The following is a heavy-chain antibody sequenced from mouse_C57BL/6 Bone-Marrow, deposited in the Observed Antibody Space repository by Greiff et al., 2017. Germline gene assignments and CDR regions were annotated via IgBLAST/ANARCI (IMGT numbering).Heavy chain of an antibody. CDR3: ARARYWYFDV. CDR1: GYTFTSYG. J-gene: IGHJ1*03. Sequence: QVQLQQSGAELARPGASVKLSCKASGYTFTSYGISWVKQRTGQGLEWIGEIYPRSGNTYYNEKFKGKATLTADKSSSTAYMELRSLASEDSAVYFCARARYWYFDVWGTGTTVTVSS. V-gene: IGHV1-81*01. CDR2: IYPRSGNT.